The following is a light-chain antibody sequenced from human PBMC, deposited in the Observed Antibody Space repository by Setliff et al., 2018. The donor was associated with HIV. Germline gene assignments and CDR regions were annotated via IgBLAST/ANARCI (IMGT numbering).Light chain of an antibody. CDR2: DVS. CDR3: SSYTHRNTYV. V-gene: IGLV2-14*03. CDR1: SSDVGGYNH. Sequence: QAVVAQPASVSGSPGQSITISCSGSSSDVGGYNHVSWYQQHPGKAPKVMIYDVSNRPLGVSNRFSGSKSDNTASLTISGLQAEDEADYFCSSYTHRNTYVFGTGTKVTVL. J-gene: IGLJ1*01.